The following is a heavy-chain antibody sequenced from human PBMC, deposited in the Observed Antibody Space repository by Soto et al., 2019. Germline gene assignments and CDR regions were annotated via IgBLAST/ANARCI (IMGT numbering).Heavy chain of an antibody. Sequence: QVQLVESGGGVVQPGRSLRLSCAASGFTFTDFGMHWVRQAPGKVLEWVAVISYDGSNQYYTDTVKGRFTIARDNSKNTLYLQMNSLRAEDAAIYYCAKEVLKYGDYGGACDIWGQGTMVSLSS. J-gene: IGHJ3*02. V-gene: IGHV3-30*18. CDR3: AKEVLKYGDYGGACDI. D-gene: IGHD4-17*01. CDR2: ISYDGSNQ. CDR1: GFTFTDFG.